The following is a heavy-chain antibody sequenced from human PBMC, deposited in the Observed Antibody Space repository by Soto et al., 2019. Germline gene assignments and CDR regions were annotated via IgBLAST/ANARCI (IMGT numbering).Heavy chain of an antibody. V-gene: IGHV4-34*01. CDR3: ASDLVAAAGTADAFDI. CDR1: GGSFSGYY. D-gene: IGHD6-13*01. Sequence: SETLSLTCAVYGGSFSGYYWSWIRQPPGKGLEWIGEINHSGSTNYNPSLKSRVTISVDTSKSQFSLKLSSVTTADTAVYYCASDLVAAAGTADAFDIWGQGTMVTVSS. J-gene: IGHJ3*02. CDR2: INHSGST.